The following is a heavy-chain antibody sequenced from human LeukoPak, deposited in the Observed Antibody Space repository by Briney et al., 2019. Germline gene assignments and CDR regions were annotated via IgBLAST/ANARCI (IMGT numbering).Heavy chain of an antibody. D-gene: IGHD1-14*01. Sequence: SETLSLTCTVPGGSISSGTCYWGWIRQPPGKGLEWIGSIYHSGSTYYNPSLKSRVTISVDTSKNQFSLRLSSLTAADTALYYCARDRKYYYHMDVWGKGTTVTVSS. CDR2: IYHSGST. V-gene: IGHV4-39*07. CDR1: GGSISSGTCY. CDR3: ARDRKYYYHMDV. J-gene: IGHJ6*03.